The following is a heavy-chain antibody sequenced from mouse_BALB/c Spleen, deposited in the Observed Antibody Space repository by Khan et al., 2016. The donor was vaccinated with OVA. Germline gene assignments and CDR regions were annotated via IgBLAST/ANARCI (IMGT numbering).Heavy chain of an antibody. CDR3: IRSGYGSFAY. D-gene: IGHD2-2*01. Sequence: QVQLKESGAELVKPGASVKLSCKASGYTFSSYYMYWVKQRSGQGLEWIGEINPNDGGTNFNDKFKSKATLTVDKSSSTAYIQLSSLTSEDSAVYFCIRSGYGSFAYWGQGTLVTVSA. CDR1: GYTFSSYY. V-gene: IGHV1S81*02. J-gene: IGHJ3*01. CDR2: INPNDGGT.